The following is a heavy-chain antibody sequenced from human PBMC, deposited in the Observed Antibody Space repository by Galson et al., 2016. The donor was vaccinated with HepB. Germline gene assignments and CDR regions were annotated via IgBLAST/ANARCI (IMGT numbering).Heavy chain of an antibody. CDR1: GGSIISDTYY. D-gene: IGHD2-15*01. V-gene: IGHV4-39*07. Sequence: ETLSLTCTVSGGSIISDTYYWVWVRQPPEKGLEWIGEVYHSGTTNYNPSLQSRVSISVDTSKSQISLKLNSVTAADTAVYFCARGRRDKSISRGGLRIRRHYYGMDVWGQGTTVIVSS. J-gene: IGHJ6*02. CDR2: VYHSGTT. CDR3: ARGRRDKSISRGGLRIRRHYYGMDV.